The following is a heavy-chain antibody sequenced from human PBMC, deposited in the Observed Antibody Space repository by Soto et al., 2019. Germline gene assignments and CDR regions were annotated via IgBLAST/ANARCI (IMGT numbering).Heavy chain of an antibody. D-gene: IGHD5-12*01. CDR2: IIPIFGTA. CDR3: ASDGSDGSDLYFDS. V-gene: IGHV1-69*13. Sequence: SVKVSCKPSGGTFSSYAISWVRQAPGQGLEWMGGIIPIFGTANYAQKFQGRVTNTADESTSTAYMELSSLRSEDTGVYYCASDGSDGSDLYFDSWGQGTLVTVSS. CDR1: GGTFSSYA. J-gene: IGHJ4*02.